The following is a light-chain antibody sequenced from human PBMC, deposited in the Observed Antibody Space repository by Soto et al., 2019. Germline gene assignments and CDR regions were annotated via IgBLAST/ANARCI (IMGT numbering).Light chain of an antibody. V-gene: IGKV1-5*03. J-gene: IGKJ4*01. CDR3: QQYKTYPRT. Sequence: DIQMTQSPSTPSASVGYRVTITCRASQSFSTWLAWYQQKPGNAPKLLIHAASSLETGVPSRFSGSGSGTEFTLTISSLQPDDFATYYCQQYKTYPRTFGGGTKVDIK. CDR2: AAS. CDR1: QSFSTW.